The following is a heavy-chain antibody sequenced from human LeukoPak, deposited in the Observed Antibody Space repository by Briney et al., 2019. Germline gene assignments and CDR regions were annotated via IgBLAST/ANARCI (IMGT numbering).Heavy chain of an antibody. J-gene: IGHJ4*02. V-gene: IGHV3-21*01. Sequence: GGSLRLSCAASGFTFSSYSMNWVRQAPGKGLEGVSSISSSSSYIYYADSVKGRFTISRDNAKNSLYLQMNSLRAEDTAVYYCARIGTATVDYWGQGTLVTVSS. D-gene: IGHD5-12*01. CDR2: ISSSSSYI. CDR3: ARIGTATVDY. CDR1: GFTFSSYS.